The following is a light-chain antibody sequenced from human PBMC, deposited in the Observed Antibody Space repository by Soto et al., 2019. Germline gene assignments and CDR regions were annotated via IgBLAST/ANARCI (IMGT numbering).Light chain of an antibody. V-gene: IGLV2-14*01. CDR3: KSYGVGSMYV. Sequence: QSVLTQPASVSGSPGQSITISCTATGSDNGYFNYVSWYQQQPGKAPELMIYEDDNRPLGVSIRFSGSKSGSTGSLTISGLQGEDEADYYCKSYGVGSMYVFGTGTKLTVL. CDR2: EDD. J-gene: IGLJ1*01. CDR1: GSDNGYFNY.